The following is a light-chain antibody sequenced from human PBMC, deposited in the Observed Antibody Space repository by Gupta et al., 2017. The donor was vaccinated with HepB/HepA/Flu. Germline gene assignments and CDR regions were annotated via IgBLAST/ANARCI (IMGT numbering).Light chain of an antibody. Sequence: EIVLTQSPATLSLSPGERATLSCRASQSVSSYLAWYQQKPGQAPRLLIYDASNRATGIPARFSGSGSGTDFTLTISSLEPEDFAVYYCQQRGNCPRDFGGGTKVEIK. J-gene: IGKJ4*01. CDR1: QSVSSY. V-gene: IGKV3-11*01. CDR3: QQRGNCPRD. CDR2: DAS.